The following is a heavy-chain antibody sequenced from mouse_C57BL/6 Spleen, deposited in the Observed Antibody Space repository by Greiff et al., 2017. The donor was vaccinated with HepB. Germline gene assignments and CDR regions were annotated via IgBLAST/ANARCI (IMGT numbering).Heavy chain of an antibody. V-gene: IGHV1-76*01. CDR1: GYTFTDYY. D-gene: IGHD2-3*01. J-gene: IGHJ2*01. CDR2: IYPGSGNT. Sequence: QVQLQQSGAELVRPGASVKLSCKASGYTFTDYYINWVKQRPGQGLEWIARIYPGSGNTYYNEKFKGKATLTAEKSSSTAYMQLSCLTSEDSAVYFCAREDGYSSFDFDYWGQGTTLTVSS. CDR3: AREDGYSSFDFDY.